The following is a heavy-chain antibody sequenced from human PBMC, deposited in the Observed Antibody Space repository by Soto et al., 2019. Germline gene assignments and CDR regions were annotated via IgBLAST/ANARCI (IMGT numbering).Heavy chain of an antibody. J-gene: IGHJ4*02. CDR3: AKDRLAYCGGDCYWVDY. V-gene: IGHV3-30*18. D-gene: IGHD2-21*02. Sequence: QVQLVESGGGVVQPGRSLRLSCAASGFTFSNYGMHWVGQAPGKGLEWVAVTSYDGSIRYYAGSVKGRFTISRDNSKNTLYLQINSLRTEDTAVYYCAKDRLAYCGGDCYWVDYWGQGTLLTVSS. CDR2: TSYDGSIR. CDR1: GFTFSNYG.